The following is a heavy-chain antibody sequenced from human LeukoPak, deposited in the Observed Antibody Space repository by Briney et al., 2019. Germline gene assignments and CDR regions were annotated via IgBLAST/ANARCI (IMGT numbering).Heavy chain of an antibody. D-gene: IGHD1-26*01. CDR1: GFTFSSYG. V-gene: IGHV3-30*18. Sequence: PGRSLRLSCAASGFTFSSYGMHWVRQAPGKGLEWVAVISYDGSNKYYADSVKGRFTISRDNSKNTLYLQMNSLRAEDTAVYYCAKDSGSYSCGYWGQGTLVTVSS. CDR3: AKDSGSYSCGY. CDR2: ISYDGSNK. J-gene: IGHJ4*02.